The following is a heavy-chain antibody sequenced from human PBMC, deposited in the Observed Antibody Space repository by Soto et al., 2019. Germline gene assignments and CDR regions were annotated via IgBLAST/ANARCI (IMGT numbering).Heavy chain of an antibody. CDR2: FSANGQGI. CDR3: SKDRYYPRDQLHY. Sequence: EVQLLESGGGLVQPGGSLRLSCTASGFTFTYYAFSWVRQVPGKGLEWVSAFSANGQGIYYADAVRGRFTISRDNTKNTVLLHTASLRAEDTAVYYGSKDRYYPRDQLHYWGQGPLVTVSS. J-gene: IGHJ4*02. V-gene: IGHV3-23*01. D-gene: IGHD2-2*01. CDR1: GFTFTYYA.